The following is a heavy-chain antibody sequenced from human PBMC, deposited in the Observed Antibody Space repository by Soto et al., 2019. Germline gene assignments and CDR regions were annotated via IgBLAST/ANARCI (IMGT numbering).Heavy chain of an antibody. V-gene: IGHV4-31*02. CDR3: ARGKGVRPTVWAY. Sequence: SLIRSLHCPVSADSMGTGGPCYNRTRQVPGKGLEWIGYIYYIGATHYSPSLRPRATISRDTSKNQFSLALISVTAADTAFYYCARGKGVRPTVWAYLVQGTPVTVSS. CDR1: ADSMGTGGPC. D-gene: IGHD2-8*01. J-gene: IGHJ4*02. CDR2: IYYIGAT.